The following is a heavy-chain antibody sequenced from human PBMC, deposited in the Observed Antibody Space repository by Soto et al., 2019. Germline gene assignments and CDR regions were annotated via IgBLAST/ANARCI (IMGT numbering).Heavy chain of an antibody. CDR1: GFTFSSYW. V-gene: IGHV3-74*01. J-gene: IGHJ2*01. CDR3: ARVGQGAWDFEL. Sequence: EVQLVESGGGLVQPGGSLTLSCAASGFTFSSYWMHWVRQAPGKGVVWVSRINPDGRGTNYAASVKGRFTISRDNAKNTLYLPMNSLRPEDTAVYYCARVGQGAWDFELWGRGTLVTVSS. D-gene: IGHD1-26*01. CDR2: INPDGRGT.